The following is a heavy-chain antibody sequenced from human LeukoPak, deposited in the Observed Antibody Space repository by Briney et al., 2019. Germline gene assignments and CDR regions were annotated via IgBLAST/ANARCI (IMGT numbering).Heavy chain of an antibody. Sequence: SVKVSCKASGGTFSSYAISWVRQAPGQGLEWMGGIIPIFGTANYAQKFQGRVTITADESTSTAYMELSSLRSEDTAVYYCAVGGVVVVPAALDAFDIWGQGTMVTVSS. D-gene: IGHD2-2*01. CDR1: GGTFSSYA. J-gene: IGHJ3*02. V-gene: IGHV1-69*13. CDR2: IIPIFGTA. CDR3: AVGGVVVVPAALDAFDI.